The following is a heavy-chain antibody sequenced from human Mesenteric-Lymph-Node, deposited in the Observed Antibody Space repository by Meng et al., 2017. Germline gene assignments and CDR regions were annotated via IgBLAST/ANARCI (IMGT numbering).Heavy chain of an antibody. CDR1: GGSISSSSYY. CDR3: ARGQKYDILTGYYPYWYFDL. CDR2: IYYSGST. J-gene: IGHJ2*01. D-gene: IGHD3-9*01. V-gene: IGHV4-39*07. Sequence: SETLSLTCTVSGGSISSSSYYWGWIRQPPGKGLEWIGSIYYSGSTYYNPSLKSRVTMSVDTSKNQFSLKLSSVTAADTAVYYCARGQKYDILTGYYPYWYFDLWGRGTLVTVSS.